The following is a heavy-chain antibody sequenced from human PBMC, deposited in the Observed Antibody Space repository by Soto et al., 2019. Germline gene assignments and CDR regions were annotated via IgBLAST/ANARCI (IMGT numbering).Heavy chain of an antibody. V-gene: IGHV1-3*01. D-gene: IGHD3-16*01. Sequence: QSPAQRIEWMGWINAGNGNTKYSQKFQGRVTITRDTSASTAYMELSSLRSEDTAVYYCASGPRHGGFAYWGQGTLVPGSS. CDR3: ASGPRHGGFAY. J-gene: IGHJ4*02. CDR2: INAGNGNT.